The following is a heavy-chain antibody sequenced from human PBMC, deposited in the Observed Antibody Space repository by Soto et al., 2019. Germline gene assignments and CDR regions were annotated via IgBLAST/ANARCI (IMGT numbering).Heavy chain of an antibody. CDR2: IYYSGST. D-gene: IGHD6-13*01. V-gene: IGHV4-31*03. CDR1: GGSISSGNFY. CDR3: ARVFSDSSSFSAP. Sequence: SGTLSLTCTFSGGSISSGNFYLSWVRQHPGEGLEWVGEIYYSGSTSYNPPPKSRVTISVDTSKTPFSLKLSSVTAADTAVFYCARVFSDSSSFSAPWGKGTLVPVSS. J-gene: IGHJ5*02.